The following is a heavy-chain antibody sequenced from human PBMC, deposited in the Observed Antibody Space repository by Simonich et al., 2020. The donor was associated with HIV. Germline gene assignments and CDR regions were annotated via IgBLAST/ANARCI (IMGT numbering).Heavy chain of an antibody. J-gene: IGHJ4*02. CDR3: ASGGSISSVWADDY. Sequence: QVQLVESGGGVVQPGRSLRLSCAAAGFTFSSYAMHWVRQAPGKGLEWGAVISYDGSNKYYADSVKGRFTISRDNSKNTLYLQMNSLSAEDTAVYYCASGGSISSVWADDYWGQGTLVTVSS. D-gene: IGHD3-16*01. CDR1: GFTFSSYA. V-gene: IGHV3-30*07. CDR2: ISYDGSNK.